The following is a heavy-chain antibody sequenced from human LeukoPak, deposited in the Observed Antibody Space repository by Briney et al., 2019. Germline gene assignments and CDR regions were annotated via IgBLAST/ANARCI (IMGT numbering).Heavy chain of an antibody. J-gene: IGHJ4*02. Sequence: SETLSLTCTVSGGSISSSNCYWAWIRQPPGKGLEWLGSLYYSGTTYYDPSLKSRVTISEDTSKNQFSLKLSSVTAADTAVYYCARAPDIYYDILSGSFSYSNWGQETLVTVSS. CDR3: ARAPDIYYDILSGSFSYSN. V-gene: IGHV4-39*07. CDR2: LYYSGTT. CDR1: GGSISSSNCY. D-gene: IGHD3-9*01.